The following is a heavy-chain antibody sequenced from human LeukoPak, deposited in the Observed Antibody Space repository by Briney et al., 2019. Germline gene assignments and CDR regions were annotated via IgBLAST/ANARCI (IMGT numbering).Heavy chain of an antibody. CDR1: GFTFSSYD. V-gene: IGHV3-13*01. Sequence: GGSLRLSCAASGFTFSSYDMHWVRQARGNGLEWVSAITSVGDTFYTDSVAGRFTISRENAKNSLYLQVDSLRAGDTAVYYCARAEQGGGDWYCDLWGRGTQVTVAS. CDR2: ITSVGDT. J-gene: IGHJ2*01. CDR3: ARAEQGGGDWYCDL. D-gene: IGHD1-26*01.